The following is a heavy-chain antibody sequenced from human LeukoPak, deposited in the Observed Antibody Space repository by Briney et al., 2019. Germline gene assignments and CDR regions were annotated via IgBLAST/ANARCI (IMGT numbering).Heavy chain of an antibody. D-gene: IGHD3-22*01. J-gene: IGHJ4*02. CDR2: IIPIFGTA. V-gene: IGHV1-69*13. CDR1: GGTFSSYA. Sequence: SVKVSCKASGGTFSSYAISWVRQAPAQGLEWMGGIIPIFGTANYAQKFQGRVTITADESTSTAYMELSSLRSEDTAVYYCAREDSSGYYPTDYWGQGTLVTVSS. CDR3: AREDSSGYYPTDY.